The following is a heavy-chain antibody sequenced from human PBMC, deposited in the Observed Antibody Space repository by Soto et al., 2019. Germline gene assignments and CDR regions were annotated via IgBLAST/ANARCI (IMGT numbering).Heavy chain of an antibody. Sequence: EVQLVESGGGLVQPGRSLRLSFAASGFTFDDYAMHWVRQAPGKGLEWVSGISWNGGSIGYADSVKGRFTISRDNAKNSLHLQMNSLRAEDTAVYYCVKDIGRGDGYWYFGYWGQGTLVTVSS. CDR1: GFTFDDYA. J-gene: IGHJ4*02. CDR3: VKDIGRGDGYWYFGY. CDR2: ISWNGGSI. D-gene: IGHD2-8*02. V-gene: IGHV3-9*01.